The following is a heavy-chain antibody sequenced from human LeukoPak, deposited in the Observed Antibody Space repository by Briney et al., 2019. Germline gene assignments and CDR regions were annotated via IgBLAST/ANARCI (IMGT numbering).Heavy chain of an antibody. J-gene: IGHJ1*01. CDR3: ARDKAVTTEVTQHFQH. CDR2: ISAYNGYT. D-gene: IGHD4-23*01. V-gene: IGHV1-18*01. Sequence: ASVKVSCKASGYTFTNYGISWVRQAPGQGLEWMGWISAYNGYTDYAQKLQFRVTMATDTSTSTAYMELRSLRSDDTAVYYCARDKAVTTEVTQHFQHWGQGTLVTVSS. CDR1: GYTFTNYG.